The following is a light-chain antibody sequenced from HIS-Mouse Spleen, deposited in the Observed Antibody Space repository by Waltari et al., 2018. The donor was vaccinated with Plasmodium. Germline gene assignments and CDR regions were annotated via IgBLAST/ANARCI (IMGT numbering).Light chain of an antibody. J-gene: IGKJ3*01. Sequence: EIVMTQSPATLSVSPGERATLSCRASQSVSSNLVWYQRKPGQAPRLLIYGASTRATGIPARFSGSGSGTEFTLTISSLQSEDFAVYYCQQYNNWSFTFGPGTKVDIK. CDR3: QQYNNWSFT. CDR1: QSVSSN. V-gene: IGKV3-15*01. CDR2: GAS.